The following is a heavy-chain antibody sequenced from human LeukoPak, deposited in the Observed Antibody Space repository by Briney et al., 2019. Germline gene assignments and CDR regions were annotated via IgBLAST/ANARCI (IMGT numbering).Heavy chain of an antibody. CDR1: GYSFTSYW. Sequence: GESLKISCKGSGYSFTSYWIGWVRQMPGKGLEWMGIIYPGDSDTRYSPSFQGQVTISADKSISTAYLQWSSLKASDTAMYYCARRPGLAYCGGDCYSGWFDPWGQGTLVTVSS. CDR3: ARRPGLAYCGGDCYSGWFDP. V-gene: IGHV5-51*01. D-gene: IGHD2-21*02. CDR2: IYPGDSDT. J-gene: IGHJ5*02.